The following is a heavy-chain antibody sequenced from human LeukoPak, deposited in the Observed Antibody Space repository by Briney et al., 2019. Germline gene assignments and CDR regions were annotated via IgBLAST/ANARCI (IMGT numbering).Heavy chain of an antibody. CDR1: GYTFTSYG. J-gene: IGHJ6*02. CDR2: ISAYNGNT. V-gene: IGHV1-18*01. CDR3: ARDRCSGGSCYNGV. D-gene: IGHD2-15*01. Sequence: ASVKVSCKASGYTFTSYGISWVRQAPGQGLEWMGWISAYNGNTNYAQKFQGRVTITADKSTSTAYMELSSLRSEDTAVYYCARDRCSGGSCYNGVWGQGTTVTVSS.